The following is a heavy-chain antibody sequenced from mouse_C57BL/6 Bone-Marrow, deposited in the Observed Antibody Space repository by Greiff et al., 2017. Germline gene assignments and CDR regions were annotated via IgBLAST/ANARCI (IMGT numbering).Heavy chain of an antibody. CDR3: ARDDY. Sequence: VQLQQSGAELVMPGASVKLSCKASGYTFTSYWMHWVKQRPGQGLEWIGEIDPSDSYTNYNQKFKGKSTLTVDKSSSTAYMQLSSLTSEDSAVYYCARDDYGGQGTLVTVSA. CDR1: GYTFTSYW. V-gene: IGHV1-69*01. CDR2: IDPSDSYT. J-gene: IGHJ3*01.